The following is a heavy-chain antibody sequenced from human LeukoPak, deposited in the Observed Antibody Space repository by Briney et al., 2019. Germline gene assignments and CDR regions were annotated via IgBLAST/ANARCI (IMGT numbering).Heavy chain of an antibody. J-gene: IGHJ4*02. D-gene: IGHD6-6*01. CDR2: RSIYNGNT. CDR3: ARGGPFPSGSSSREYYLDY. CDR1: GYTFTSYY. Sequence: ASVKVSCKASGYTFTSYYMHWLRQAPGQGLEWMGWRSIYNGNTDYKLQGRVTMTTDKSTSTAYMEVRSLRSDDTAVYYCARGGPFPSGSSSREYYLDYWGQGTLVTVSS. V-gene: IGHV1-18*04.